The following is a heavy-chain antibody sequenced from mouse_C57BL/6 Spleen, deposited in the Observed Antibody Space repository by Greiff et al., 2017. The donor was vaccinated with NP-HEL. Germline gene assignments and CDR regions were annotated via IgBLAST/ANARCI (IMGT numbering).Heavy chain of an antibody. Sequence: EVQLQESGPGLVKPSQSLSLTCSVTGYSITSGYYWNWIRQFPGNKLEWMGYISYDGSNNYNPSLKNRISITRDTSKNQFFLKLNSVTTEDTATYYCAREEYGHWFAYWGQGTLVTVSA. V-gene: IGHV3-6*01. CDR3: AREEYGHWFAY. CDR1: GYSITSGYY. D-gene: IGHD2-10*02. J-gene: IGHJ3*01. CDR2: ISYDGSN.